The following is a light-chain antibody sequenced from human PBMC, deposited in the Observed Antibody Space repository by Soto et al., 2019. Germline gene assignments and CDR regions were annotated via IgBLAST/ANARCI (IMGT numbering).Light chain of an antibody. V-gene: IGLV1-47*01. CDR3: AAWDDSLVV. J-gene: IGLJ2*01. Sequence: QPLLTQPPSASGTPGQTVTISCSGSSSNIGSAYIYWYQHLPGTAPKLLIYRNNQRPSGVPDRFSASKSGTSASLAISGLRSEDEADYYCAAWDDSLVVFGGGTKLTVL. CDR2: RNN. CDR1: SSNIGSAY.